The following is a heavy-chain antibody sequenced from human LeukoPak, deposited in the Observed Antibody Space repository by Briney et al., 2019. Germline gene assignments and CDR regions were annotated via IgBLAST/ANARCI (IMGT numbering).Heavy chain of an antibody. J-gene: IGHJ4*02. CDR3: ARDWGAVAGYHTDY. CDR1: GYTFTGYY. V-gene: IGHV1-18*04. Sequence: GASVKVSCKASGYTFTGYYMHWVRQAPGQGLEWMGWISAYNGNTNYAQKLQGRVTMTTDTSTSTAYMELRSLRSDDTAVYYCARDWGAVAGYHTDYWGQGTLVTVSS. CDR2: ISAYNGNT. D-gene: IGHD6-19*01.